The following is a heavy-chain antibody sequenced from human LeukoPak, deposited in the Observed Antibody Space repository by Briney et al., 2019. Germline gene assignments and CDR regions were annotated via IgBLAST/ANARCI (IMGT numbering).Heavy chain of an antibody. CDR1: GGSFSGYY. V-gene: IGHV4-34*01. Sequence: SETLSLTCAVYGGSFSGYYWSWIRQPPGKGLEWIGEINHSGSTNYNPSLKSRVTISVDTSKNQFSLKLSSVTAADTAVYYCAGATGTNLGNDAFDIWGQGTMVTVSS. CDR3: AGATGTNLGNDAFDI. J-gene: IGHJ3*02. CDR2: INHSGST. D-gene: IGHD1-1*01.